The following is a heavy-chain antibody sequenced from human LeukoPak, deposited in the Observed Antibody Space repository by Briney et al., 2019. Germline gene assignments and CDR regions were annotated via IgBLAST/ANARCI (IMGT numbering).Heavy chain of an antibody. CDR3: ARSITMVRGDIFDY. V-gene: IGHV4-30-2*01. Sequence: PSETLSLTCAVSGGSISSGGYSWSWIRQPPGKGLEWIGYIYHSGSTYYNPSLKSRVTISVDRSKNQFSLKLSSVTAADTAVYYCARSITMVRGDIFDYWGQGTLVTVSS. CDR1: GGSISSGGYS. J-gene: IGHJ4*02. D-gene: IGHD3-10*01. CDR2: IYHSGST.